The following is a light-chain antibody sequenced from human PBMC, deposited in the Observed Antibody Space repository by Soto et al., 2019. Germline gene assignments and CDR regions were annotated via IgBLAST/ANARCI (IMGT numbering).Light chain of an antibody. V-gene: IGLV2-14*01. CDR3: SSYTSSSTLYV. J-gene: IGLJ1*01. CDR1: SSDVGGYNY. Sequence: QSVLTQPASVSGSPGQSITISCTGTSSDVGGYNYVSWNQQHPGKAPKLMIYDVSNRPSGVSNRFSGSKSGNTASLTISGLQAEDEADYYCSSYTSSSTLYVFGTGTRSPS. CDR2: DVS.